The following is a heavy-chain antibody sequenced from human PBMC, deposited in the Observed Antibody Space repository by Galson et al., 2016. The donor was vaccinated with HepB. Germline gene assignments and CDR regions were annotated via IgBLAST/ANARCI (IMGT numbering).Heavy chain of an antibody. CDR3: ARESNHYDSSGYPYDVFDI. CDR2: ISHDGSNK. CDR1: GFTFSSSP. J-gene: IGHJ3*02. V-gene: IGHV3-30*04. D-gene: IGHD3-22*01. Sequence: SLRLSCAASGFTFSSSPMHWVRQAPGKGLEWVAIISHDGSNKYYADSVRGRFTISRDNSKNTLYMQMNSLRAEDTAVYYCARESNHYDSSGYPYDVFDIWSQGTVVTVSS.